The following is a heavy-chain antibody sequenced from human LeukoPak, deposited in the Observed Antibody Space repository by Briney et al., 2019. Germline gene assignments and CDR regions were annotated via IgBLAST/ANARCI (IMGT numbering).Heavy chain of an antibody. Sequence: ASVKVSCKASGYTFTSYYMHRVRQAPGQGLEWMGIINPSGGSTIYAQKFQGRVTMTRDTSTSTVYMELSSLRSEDTAVYYCARDKSRQQLPPTRDYCGQGTLVTASS. CDR1: GYTFTSYY. J-gene: IGHJ4*02. CDR3: ARDKSRQQLPPTRDY. V-gene: IGHV1-46*03. D-gene: IGHD6-13*01. CDR2: INPSGGST.